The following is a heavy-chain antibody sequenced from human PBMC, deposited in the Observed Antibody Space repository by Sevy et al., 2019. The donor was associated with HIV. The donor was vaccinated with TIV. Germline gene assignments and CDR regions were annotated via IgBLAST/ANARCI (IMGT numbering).Heavy chain of an antibody. J-gene: IGHJ6*02. D-gene: IGHD6-19*01. CDR2: ISGSGGTT. Sequence: GGSLRLSCAASGFTFTNYAMNWVRQAPGKGLEWVSAISGSGGTTYYADSVQGRFTISRDKSKHTLYLQMNSLRAEDTAVYYCAKVLARGVAVAGTAWGMDVWGQGTTVTVSS. CDR1: GFTFTNYA. CDR3: AKVLARGVAVAGTAWGMDV. V-gene: IGHV3-23*01.